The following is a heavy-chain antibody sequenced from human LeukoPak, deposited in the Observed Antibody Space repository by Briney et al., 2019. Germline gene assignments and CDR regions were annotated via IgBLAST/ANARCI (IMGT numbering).Heavy chain of an antibody. CDR1: GGSISSGSYY. V-gene: IGHV4-61*02. CDR2: IYTSGST. CDR3: ARSLTHCSSTSCYKLANSRDAFDI. Sequence: SETLSLTCTVSGGSISSGSYYWSWIRQPAGKGLEWIGRIYTSGSTNYNPSLKSRVTISVDTSKNQFSLKLSSVTAADTAVYYCARSLTHCSSTSCYKLANSRDAFDIWGQGTMVTVSS. J-gene: IGHJ3*02. D-gene: IGHD2-2*02.